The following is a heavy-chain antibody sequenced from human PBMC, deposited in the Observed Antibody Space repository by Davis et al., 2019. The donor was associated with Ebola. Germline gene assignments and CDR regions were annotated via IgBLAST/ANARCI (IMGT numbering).Heavy chain of an antibody. CDR3: ARDGGAVTPFDY. CDR2: IGLAGDT. J-gene: IGHJ4*01. CDR1: GFTFSSYD. Sequence: GGSLRLSCAASGFTFSSYDMHWIRQPTGKGLGWVSGIGLAGDTFYAASVKGRFSISRDNAKNSLYLHMNSLRAGDTAVYYCARDGGAVTPFDYWGQGTQVTVSS. D-gene: IGHD4-17*01. V-gene: IGHV3-13*01.